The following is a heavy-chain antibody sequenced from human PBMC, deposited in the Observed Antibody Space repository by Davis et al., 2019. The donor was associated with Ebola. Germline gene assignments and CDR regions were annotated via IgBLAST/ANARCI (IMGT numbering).Heavy chain of an antibody. D-gene: IGHD2-2*01. J-gene: IGHJ5*02. V-gene: IGHV1-2*04. CDR1: GYIFTGYY. CDR2: INPNSGGT. Sequence: AASVTVSCKASGYIFTGYYMHWVRQAPGQGLEWMGWINPNSGGTNYAQKFQGWVTMTRDTSISTAYMELSSLRSEDTAVYYCARQTFLPAAILFDPWGQGTLVTVSS. CDR3: ARQTFLPAAILFDP.